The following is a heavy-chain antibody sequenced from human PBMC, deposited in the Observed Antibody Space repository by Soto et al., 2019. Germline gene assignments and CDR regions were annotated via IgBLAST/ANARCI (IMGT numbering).Heavy chain of an antibody. CDR2: IIPVVGTA. Sequence: QAQLEQSGGEVKKPGSSVKVSCKASRVAFSKFIVTWVRQAPGVGLEWVGGIIPVVGTANYEQKFQGRVTITADESTNTSYMEVNNLRSEDTAVDYCAKVRYSSPMGYYYGMDVWGQGTTVTVSS. J-gene: IGHJ6*02. CDR3: AKVRYSSPMGYYYGMDV. D-gene: IGHD6-13*01. CDR1: RVAFSKFI. V-gene: IGHV1-69*01.